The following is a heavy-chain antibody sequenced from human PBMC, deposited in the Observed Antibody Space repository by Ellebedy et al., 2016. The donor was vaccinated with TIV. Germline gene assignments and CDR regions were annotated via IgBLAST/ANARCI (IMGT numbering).Heavy chain of an antibody. Sequence: AASVKVSCKASGFIFSRYAIHWVRQAPGQRPEWMGWIGTYSGHTNYARKFQGRVTMTTDTFTSTAYMELRSLTSDDTAVYYCARDFHCTSNNCYERPSLYYFDSWGQGTLVTVSS. D-gene: IGHD2-2*01. J-gene: IGHJ4*02. CDR1: GFIFSRYA. CDR3: ARDFHCTSNNCYERPSLYYFDS. CDR2: IGTYSGHT. V-gene: IGHV1-18*01.